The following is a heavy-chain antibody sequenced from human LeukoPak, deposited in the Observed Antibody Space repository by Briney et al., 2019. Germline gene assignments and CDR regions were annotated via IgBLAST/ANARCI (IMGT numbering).Heavy chain of an antibody. J-gene: IGHJ4*02. CDR1: GFTFSSHG. CDR3: ARESHSRPFDY. CDR2: IWYDGSNK. Sequence: PGRSLRLSCAASGFTFSSHGMHWVRQAPGKGLEWVAVIWYDGSNKYYADSVKGRFTISRDNSKNTLYLQMNSLRAEDTAVYYCARESHSRPFDYWGQGTLVTVSS. D-gene: IGHD5-18*01. V-gene: IGHV3-33*01.